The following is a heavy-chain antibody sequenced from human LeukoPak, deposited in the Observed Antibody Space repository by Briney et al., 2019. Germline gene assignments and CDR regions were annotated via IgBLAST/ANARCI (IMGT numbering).Heavy chain of an antibody. CDR2: INHSGST. CDR1: GGSFSGYY. J-gene: IGHJ4*02. Sequence: SETLSLTCAVYGGSFSGYYWSWIRQPPGKGLEWIGEINHSGSTNYNPSLKSRVTMSVDTSKNQFSLKLSSVTAADTAVYYCARSPLYYYDSSGYYNYWGQGTLVTVSS. D-gene: IGHD3-22*01. V-gene: IGHV4-34*01. CDR3: ARSPLYYYDSSGYYNY.